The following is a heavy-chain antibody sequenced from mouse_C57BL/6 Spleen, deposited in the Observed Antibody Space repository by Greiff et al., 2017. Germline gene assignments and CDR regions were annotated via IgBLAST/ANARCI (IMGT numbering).Heavy chain of an antibody. V-gene: IGHV1-15*01. CDR3: TRSYYGSRGDY. CDR1: GYTFTDYE. CDR2: IDPETGGT. J-gene: IGHJ2*01. D-gene: IGHD1-1*01. Sequence: VQLQQSGAELVRPGASVTLSCKASGYTFTDYEMHWVKQTPVHGLEWIGAIDPETGGTAYNQKFKGKAILTADKASSTAYMELRSLTSEDSAVYYCTRSYYGSRGDYWGQGTTLTVSS.